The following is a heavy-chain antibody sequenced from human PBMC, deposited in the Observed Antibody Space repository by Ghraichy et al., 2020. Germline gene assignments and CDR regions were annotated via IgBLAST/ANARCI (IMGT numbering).Heavy chain of an antibody. D-gene: IGHD6-6*01. CDR1: GFTFSSYG. J-gene: IGHJ4*02. V-gene: IGHV3-30*18. CDR2: ISYDGSNK. Sequence: GGSLRLSCAASGFTFSSYGMHWVRQAPGKGLEWVAVISYDGSNKYYADSVKGRFTISRDNSKNTLYLQMNSLRAEDTAVYYCAKDSSSSLDYWGQGTLVTVSS. CDR3: AKDSSSSLDY.